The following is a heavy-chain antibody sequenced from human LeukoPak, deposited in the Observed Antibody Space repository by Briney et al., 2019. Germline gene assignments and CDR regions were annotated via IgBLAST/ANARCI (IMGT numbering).Heavy chain of an antibody. CDR3: ASLGYCSGGSCYPIDY. CDR1: GGSFSGYY. D-gene: IGHD2-15*01. V-gene: IGHV4-34*01. J-gene: IGHJ4*02. CDR2: INHSGST. Sequence: PSETLSLTCAVYGGSFSGYYWSWIRQPPGKGLEWIGEINHSGSTNYNPSLKSRVTISVDTSKNQFSPKLSSVTAADTAVYYCASLGYCSGGSCYPIDYWGQGTLVTVSS.